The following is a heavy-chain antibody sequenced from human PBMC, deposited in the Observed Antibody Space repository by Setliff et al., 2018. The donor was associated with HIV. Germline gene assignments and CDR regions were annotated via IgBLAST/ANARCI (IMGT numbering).Heavy chain of an antibody. Sequence: SETLSLTCVVYGGSFSDYYWSWIRQPPGKGLEWIGEINHSGNTTYNPSLKSRVTMSVDTTKNQFSLKLNTVTAADTATYYCLLGVPLILRTSPPLWGQGTPVTVSS. V-gene: IGHV4-34*01. D-gene: IGHD1-7*01. CDR3: LLGVPLILRTSPPL. J-gene: IGHJ4*02. CDR2: INHSGNT. CDR1: GGSFSDYY.